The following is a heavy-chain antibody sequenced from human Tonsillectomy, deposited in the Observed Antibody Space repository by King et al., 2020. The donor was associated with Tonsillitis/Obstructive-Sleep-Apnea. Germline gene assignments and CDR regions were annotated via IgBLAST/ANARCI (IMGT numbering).Heavy chain of an antibody. D-gene: IGHD6-6*01. Sequence: QLVQSGAEVKKPGASVKVSCKASGYTFTSYYIHWVRQAPGQGLEWMGIINPSGGSTSYAQKFQGRVTMTRDPSTSTVYMELSSLRSEETAVYYCARDGSVATRPLDYWGQGTLVTVSS. CDR2: INPSGGST. CDR1: GYTFTSYY. CDR3: ARDGSVATRPLDY. V-gene: IGHV1-46*01. J-gene: IGHJ4*02.